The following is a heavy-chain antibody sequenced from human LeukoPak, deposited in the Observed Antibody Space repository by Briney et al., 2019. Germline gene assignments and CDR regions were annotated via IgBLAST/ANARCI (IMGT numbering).Heavy chain of an antibody. D-gene: IGHD3-22*01. CDR1: GYTFTGYY. Sequence: ASVKVSCKASGYTFTGYYMHWVRQAPGQGLEWMGWINPNSGGTNYAQKFQGRVTMTRDTSISTAYMELSRLRSDDTAVYYCAGDLTYYYDSSGYYLYYWGQGTLVTVSS. CDR3: AGDLTYYYDSSGYYLYY. CDR2: INPNSGGT. J-gene: IGHJ4*02. V-gene: IGHV1-2*02.